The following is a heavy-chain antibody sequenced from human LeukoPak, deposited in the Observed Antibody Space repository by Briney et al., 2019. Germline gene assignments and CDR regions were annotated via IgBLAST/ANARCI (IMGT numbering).Heavy chain of an antibody. CDR1: GFIFSSYG. Sequence: GGSLRLSRAAAGFIFSSYGMRWFRQAPGKGLEWVAFIQYDGSNEYYADSVKGRFTISTDNAKNSLYLQMNSLRAEDTAVYYCAREVEDILTGLNAFDIWGQGTMVTVSS. J-gene: IGHJ3*02. V-gene: IGHV3-30*02. CDR3: AREVEDILTGLNAFDI. D-gene: IGHD3-9*01. CDR2: IQYDGSNE.